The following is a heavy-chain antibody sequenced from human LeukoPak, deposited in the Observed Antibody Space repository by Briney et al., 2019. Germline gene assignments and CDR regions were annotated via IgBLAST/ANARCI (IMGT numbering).Heavy chain of an antibody. J-gene: IGHJ5*02. CDR1: GGSIGNYY. CDR2: IFISGST. CDR3: AAILYRADWIDP. Sequence: SETLSLTCTVSGGSIGNYYWNWIRQPPGKGLEWVGNIFISGSTNYNPALKSRVTMSLDTSKNLFSLSLRSVTAADTAVYYCAAILYRADWIDPWGQGSLVTVSS. D-gene: IGHD2-2*02. V-gene: IGHV4-4*09.